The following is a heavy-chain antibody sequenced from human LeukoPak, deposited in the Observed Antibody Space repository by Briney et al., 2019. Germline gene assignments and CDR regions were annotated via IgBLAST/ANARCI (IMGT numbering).Heavy chain of an antibody. CDR1: GDSISSYY. Sequence: PSEALSLTCTVSGDSISSYYWSWIRQPPGKGLEWIGNIYYSGSTNYNPSLKSRVTISVDTSKNQFSLKLSSVTAADTAIYYCARQGRSRSGSYWSAERPHTWFDPWGQGTLVTVSS. CDR3: ARQGRSRSGSYWSAERPHTWFDP. D-gene: IGHD3-10*01. CDR2: IYYSGST. V-gene: IGHV4-59*08. J-gene: IGHJ5*02.